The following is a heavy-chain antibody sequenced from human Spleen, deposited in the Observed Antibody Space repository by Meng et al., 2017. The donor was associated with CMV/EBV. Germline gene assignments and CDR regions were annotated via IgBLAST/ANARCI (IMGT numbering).Heavy chain of an antibody. D-gene: IGHD3-22*01. CDR1: GFTISTYT. Sequence: SGFTISTYTMNWVRQAPGKGLEWVSSISNRRNYIYYADSVKGRFTLSGDNAKNSLYLQMNSLRAEDTAVYYCARDHYYDSRGSPWFDPWGQGTLVTVS. CDR3: ARDHYYDSRGSPWFDP. CDR2: ISNRRNYI. V-gene: IGHV3-21*01. J-gene: IGHJ5*02.